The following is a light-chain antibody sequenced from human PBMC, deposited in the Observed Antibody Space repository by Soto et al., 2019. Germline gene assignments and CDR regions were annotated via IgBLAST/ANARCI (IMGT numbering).Light chain of an antibody. V-gene: IGKV1-8*01. J-gene: IGKJ2*01. Sequence: AIRITQSPSSFSASTGDRVTNTCRASQGISRYLGWYQKKPGKAPKPLIYAASTLQSGVPSRFRGSGSGTDCTLTISCLQSEDFATYYCQQYYSYPYTFGQGTKVDIK. CDR3: QQYYSYPYT. CDR1: QGISRY. CDR2: AAS.